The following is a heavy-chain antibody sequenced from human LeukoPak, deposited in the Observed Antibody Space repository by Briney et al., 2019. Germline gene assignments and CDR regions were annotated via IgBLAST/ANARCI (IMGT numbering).Heavy chain of an antibody. CDR2: VYHSGTT. CDR1: GGSISSSSYY. D-gene: IGHD6-13*01. CDR3: ARASYSSSWYYHYMDV. J-gene: IGHJ6*03. V-gene: IGHV4-39*07. Sequence: MPSETLSLTCTVSGGSISSSSYYWGWIRQPPGKGLQWIGSVYHSGTTFYNPSLKSRVTISVDTSKNQFSLKLSSVTAADTAVYYCARASYSSSWYYHYMDVWGKGTTVTVSS.